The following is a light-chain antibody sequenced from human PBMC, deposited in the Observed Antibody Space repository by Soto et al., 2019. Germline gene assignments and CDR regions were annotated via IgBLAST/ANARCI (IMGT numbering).Light chain of an antibody. J-gene: IGKJ2*01. CDR3: QQYGSSLFT. CDR1: QSVISNY. CDR2: GAS. V-gene: IGKV3-20*01. Sequence: ETVLTQSPGTLSLSPGETATLSCRASQSVISNYLAWYQQKPDQAPRLLIYGASGRVAGIPDRFSGSGSGTDFTLTISRLEPEDFAVYYCQQYGSSLFTFGQGTKLEIK.